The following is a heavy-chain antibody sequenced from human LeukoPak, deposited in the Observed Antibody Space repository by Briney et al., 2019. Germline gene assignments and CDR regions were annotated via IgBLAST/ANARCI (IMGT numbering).Heavy chain of an antibody. Sequence: GASVRVSCKASGYTFTGYYMHWVRQAPGQGLEWMGWINPNTSDTKYAQQFQGRVTVTRDTSISTAYMDLSRLTSDDTAVYYCARGLYPDYWGQGTRVTVSS. D-gene: IGHD2-8*01. CDR3: ARGLYPDY. CDR1: GYTFTGYY. J-gene: IGHJ4*02. V-gene: IGHV1-2*02. CDR2: INPNTSDT.